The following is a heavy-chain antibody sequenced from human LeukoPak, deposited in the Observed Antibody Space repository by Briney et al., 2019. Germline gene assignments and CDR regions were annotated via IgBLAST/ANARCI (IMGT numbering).Heavy chain of an antibody. J-gene: IGHJ6*02. V-gene: IGHV1-2*02. Sequence: EASVKVSCKASGYAFTAYYVHWARQAPGQGLEWMGWINPNRGDSNYAQRFQGRVTMTRDTSIRTVYMDLSRLKDADTAVYYCARASGYSGYDRQEYFYGLDAWGQGTTVTVTS. CDR2: INPNRGDS. CDR3: ARASGYSGYDRQEYFYGLDA. CDR1: GYAFTAYY. D-gene: IGHD5-12*01.